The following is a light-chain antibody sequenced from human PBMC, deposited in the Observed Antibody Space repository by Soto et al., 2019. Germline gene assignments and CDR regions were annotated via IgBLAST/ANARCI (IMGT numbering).Light chain of an antibody. J-gene: IGLJ2*01. CDR2: EVT. Sequence: QSALTQPASVSGSPGQSITIFCTGTSSDVGGYKFVSWYQQHPGKAPKLIIYEVTDRPSGVSDRFSGSKSGNTASLTISGLQAEDEADYYCSSYSYTNTLVFGGGTKLTVL. V-gene: IGLV2-14*01. CDR1: SSDVGGYKF. CDR3: SSYSYTNTLV.